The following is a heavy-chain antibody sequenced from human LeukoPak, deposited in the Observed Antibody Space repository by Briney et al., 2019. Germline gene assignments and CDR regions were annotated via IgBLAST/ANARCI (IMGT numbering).Heavy chain of an antibody. CDR1: GGSITSGSYY. Sequence: PSQTLSLICTVSGGSITSGSYYWSWMRQPAGKGLEWIGRIYTSGRTNYNPSLKSRVTISLDTSKNQFSLKLSSVTAADTAVYFCARDDPLDFPDYQYYMDVWGKGTTVTASS. D-gene: IGHD3-3*01. CDR3: ARDDPLDFPDYQYYMDV. J-gene: IGHJ6*03. V-gene: IGHV4-61*02. CDR2: IYTSGRT.